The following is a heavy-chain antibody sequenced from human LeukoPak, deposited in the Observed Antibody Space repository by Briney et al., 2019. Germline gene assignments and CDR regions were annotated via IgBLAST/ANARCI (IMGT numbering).Heavy chain of an antibody. J-gene: IGHJ4*02. CDR2: MTDSETT. Sequence: SETLSLTCTVSGVSITTHYWSWLRQPPGKELEWIAYMTDSETTKNNPSLKSRITLSADTSKNQFSLSLSSVTEADTAVYFCATIKSGHPFGYFDFWGQGILVTVSS. CDR3: ATIKSGHPFGYFDF. CDR1: GVSITTHY. V-gene: IGHV4-59*11. D-gene: IGHD3-16*01.